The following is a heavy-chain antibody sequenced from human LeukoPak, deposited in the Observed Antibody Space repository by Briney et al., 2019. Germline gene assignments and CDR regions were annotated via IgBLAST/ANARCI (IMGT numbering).Heavy chain of an antibody. J-gene: IGHJ4*02. CDR2: ISSSSSYI. CDR3: TTEYNFNYYDSSGYYY. CDR1: GFTFSSYS. V-gene: IGHV3-21*03. Sequence: GGSPRLSCAASGFTFSSYSMNWVRQAPGKGLEWVSSISSSSSYIYYADSVKGRFTISRDNAKNSLYLQMNSLKTEDTAVYYCTTEYNFNYYDSSGYYYWGQGTLVTVSS. D-gene: IGHD3-22*01.